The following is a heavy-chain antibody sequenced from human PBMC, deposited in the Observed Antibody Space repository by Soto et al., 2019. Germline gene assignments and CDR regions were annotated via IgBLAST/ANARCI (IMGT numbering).Heavy chain of an antibody. V-gene: IGHV3-21*01. CDR1: GFTFSSYS. J-gene: IGHJ4*02. CDR3: ARDGYNWNYKGDY. CDR2: ISSSSSYI. D-gene: IGHD1-7*01. Sequence: EVQLVESGGGLVKPGGSLRLSCAASGFTFSSYSMNWVRQAPGKGLEWVSSISSSSSYIYYADSVKGRFTISRDNAKNSLYLQMNHLRAEDTAVYYCARDGYNWNYKGDYWGQGTLGTVYS.